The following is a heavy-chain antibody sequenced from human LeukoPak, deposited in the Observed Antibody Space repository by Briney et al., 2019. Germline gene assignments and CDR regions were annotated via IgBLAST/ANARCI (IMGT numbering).Heavy chain of an antibody. D-gene: IGHD3-10*01. V-gene: IGHV1-24*01. Sequence: ASVKVSCKVSGYTLTELSMHWVRQAPGKGLEWMGGFDPEDGETIYAQEFQGRVTMTEDTSTDTAYVELSSLRSEDTAVYHCATDSTVLLWFGELSGGWGQGTLVTVSS. CDR2: FDPEDGET. CDR1: GYTLTELS. J-gene: IGHJ4*02. CDR3: ATDSTVLLWFGELSGG.